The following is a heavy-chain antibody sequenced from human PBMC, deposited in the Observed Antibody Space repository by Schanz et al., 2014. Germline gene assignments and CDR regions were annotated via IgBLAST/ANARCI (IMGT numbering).Heavy chain of an antibody. J-gene: IGHJ6*02. V-gene: IGHV3-30*19. CDR3: ARDRQQLVGRIGYYYGMDV. Sequence: QVQLVESGGGVVQPGRSLRLSCAASGFTFSGYGLHWVRQAPGKGLEWVAVISYDGSHKDYADSVKGRFTISRDNSKNTLYLQMNSLRAEDTAVYYCARDRQQLVGRIGYYYGMDVWGQGTTVTVSS. CDR1: GFTFSGYG. D-gene: IGHD6-13*01. CDR2: ISYDGSHK.